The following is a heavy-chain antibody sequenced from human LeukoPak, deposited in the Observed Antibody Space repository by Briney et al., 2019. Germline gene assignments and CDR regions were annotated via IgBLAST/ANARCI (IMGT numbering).Heavy chain of an antibody. J-gene: IGHJ4*02. CDR2: IYHSGST. Sequence: PSETLSLTCAVSGYSISSGYYWGWIRQPPGKGLEWIGSIYHSGSTYYNPSLKSRVTMSVDTSKNQFSLKLSSVTAADTAVYYCASGLRYFDWLLNYWGQGTLVTVSS. V-gene: IGHV4-38-2*01. D-gene: IGHD3-9*01. CDR1: GYSISSGYY. CDR3: ASGLRYFDWLLNY.